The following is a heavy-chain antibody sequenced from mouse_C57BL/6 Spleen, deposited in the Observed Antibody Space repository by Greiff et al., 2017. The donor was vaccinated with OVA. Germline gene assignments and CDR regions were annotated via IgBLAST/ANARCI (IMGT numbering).Heavy chain of an antibody. J-gene: IGHJ4*01. CDR1: GYSFTSYY. V-gene: IGHV1-66*01. Sequence: VQLVESGPELVKPGASVKISCKASGYSFTSYYIHWVKQRPGQGLEWIGWIYPGSGNTKYNEKFKGKATLTADTSSSTAYMQLSSLTSEDSAVYYCAIREVYAMDYWGQGTSVTVSS. CDR3: AIREVYAMDY. CDR2: IYPGSGNT.